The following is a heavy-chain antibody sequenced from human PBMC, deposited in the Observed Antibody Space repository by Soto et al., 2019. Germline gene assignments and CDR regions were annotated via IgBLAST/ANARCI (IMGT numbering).Heavy chain of an antibody. D-gene: IGHD2-15*01. J-gene: IGHJ4*02. CDR1: GLTFKNAW. CDR3: TTYYCSGGTCYPAFDY. CDR2: FKSKTDGGTT. V-gene: IGHV3-15*01. Sequence: PGGSLRLSCGASGLTFKNAWMNWVRQAPGKGLEWVGRFKSKTDGGTTDYAAPVKGRFIISGDDSRNTLYLQMNSLKTEDTAVYYCTTYYCSGGTCYPAFDYWGQGA.